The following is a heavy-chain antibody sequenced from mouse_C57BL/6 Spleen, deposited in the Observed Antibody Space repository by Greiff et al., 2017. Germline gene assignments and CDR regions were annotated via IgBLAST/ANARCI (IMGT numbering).Heavy chain of an antibody. V-gene: IGHV3-6*01. CDR2: ISYDGSN. Sequence: EVQLQQSGPGLVKPSQSLSLTCSVTGYSITSGYYCNWIRQFPGNKLEWMGYISYDGSNNYNPSLKNRISITRDPSKNPFFLKLNSVTTEDTATXYWARGYYDYDERLTYWGQGTLVTVSA. CDR1: GYSITSGYY. D-gene: IGHD2-4*01. J-gene: IGHJ3*01. CDR3: ARGYYDYDERLTY.